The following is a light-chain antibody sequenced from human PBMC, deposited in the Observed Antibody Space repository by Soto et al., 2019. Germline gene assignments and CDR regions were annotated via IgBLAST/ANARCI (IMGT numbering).Light chain of an antibody. V-gene: IGKV3-15*01. Sequence: EIVMTQSPATLSVSPGERATLSCRASQSVSSNLAWYQQKPGQAPRLLISGASTRATGIPARFSGSRSGTEFTLTISSLQSEDFAVYYGQQYNHWPPTFGQGTKVEIK. CDR2: GAS. J-gene: IGKJ1*01. CDR3: QQYNHWPPT. CDR1: QSVSSN.